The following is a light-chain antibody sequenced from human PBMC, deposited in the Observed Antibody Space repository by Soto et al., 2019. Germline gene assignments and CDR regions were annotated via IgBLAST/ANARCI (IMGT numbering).Light chain of an antibody. Sequence: DIVLTQSPATLSVSPGDRVTLSCRASESLFGFLAWYQQKPGQAPRLLMYGVSTRATGIPARFSGGGSETDFTLTISSLQSEDSAFSFCQSYNASPFASGMGTRLEI. V-gene: IGKV3-15*01. J-gene: IGKJ2*01. CDR3: QSYNASPFA. CDR2: GVS. CDR1: ESLFGF.